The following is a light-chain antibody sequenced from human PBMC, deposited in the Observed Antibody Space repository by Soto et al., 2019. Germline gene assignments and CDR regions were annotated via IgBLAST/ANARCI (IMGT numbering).Light chain of an antibody. V-gene: IGKV1-33*01. CDR2: DAS. J-gene: IGKJ5*01. Sequence: DIQLTQAPSSLSESVRYRDSITGQASQDISNYLNWYQQKLGKAPKLLIYDASNLETGVPSRFSDSESGTDFTFTISSLQPEDIATYYCQQYSHLITFGQGTRLEIK. CDR1: QDISNY. CDR3: QQYSHLIT.